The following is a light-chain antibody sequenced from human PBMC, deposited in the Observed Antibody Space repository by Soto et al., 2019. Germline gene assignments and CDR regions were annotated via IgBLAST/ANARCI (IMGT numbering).Light chain of an antibody. V-gene: IGKV3-11*01. CDR2: DAS. CDR1: QSISSY. J-gene: IGKJ2*01. CDR3: QQRSDWPRT. Sequence: EIVLTQSPATLSLSPGERATLSCKASQSISSYLAWYQLKPGQAPRLLFYDASPRATGIPARFSGSGSGTDFTLTISSLEPEDFAIYYCQQRSDWPRTFGRGTKLEIK.